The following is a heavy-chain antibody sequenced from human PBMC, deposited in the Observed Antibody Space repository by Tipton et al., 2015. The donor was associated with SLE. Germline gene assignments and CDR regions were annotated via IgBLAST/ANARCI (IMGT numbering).Heavy chain of an antibody. CDR3: ARTSYSSGWYADY. CDR1: GGSITGGNYC. D-gene: IGHD6-19*01. J-gene: IGHJ4*02. Sequence: TLSLTCTVSGGSITGGNYCWTWIRQPAGKGLEWIGRIYTSGSTKYSPSLKSRVTISTNTSRNQFSLRLSSVTAVDTAFYYCARTSYSSGWYADYWGQGILVTVSS. V-gene: IGHV4-61*02. CDR2: IYTSGST.